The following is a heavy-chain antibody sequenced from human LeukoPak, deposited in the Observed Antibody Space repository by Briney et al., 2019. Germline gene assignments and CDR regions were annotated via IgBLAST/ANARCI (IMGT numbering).Heavy chain of an antibody. D-gene: IGHD3-22*01. CDR1: GFTFSSYA. Sequence: GGSLRLSCAASGFTFSSYAMSWVRQAPGKGLEWVSAISGSGGSTHYADSVKGRFTISRDNSKNTLYLQMNSLRAEDTAVYYCAKSPHYYDSSGPDYWGQGTLVTVSS. CDR3: AKSPHYYDSSGPDY. V-gene: IGHV3-23*01. CDR2: ISGSGGST. J-gene: IGHJ4*02.